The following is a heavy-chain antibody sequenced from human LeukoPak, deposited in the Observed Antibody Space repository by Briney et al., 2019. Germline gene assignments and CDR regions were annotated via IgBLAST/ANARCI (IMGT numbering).Heavy chain of an antibody. CDR3: TRARDIVVVVAATGFDY. CDR2: IRSKAYGGTT. CDR1: GFTFGDYA. J-gene: IGHJ4*02. D-gene: IGHD2-15*01. Sequence: PGGSLGLSCTASGFTFGDYAMSWFRQAPGKGREWVGFIRSKAYGGTTEYAASVKGRFTISRDDSKSIAYLQMNSLKTEDTAVYYCTRARDIVVVVAATGFDYWGQGTLVTASS. V-gene: IGHV3-49*03.